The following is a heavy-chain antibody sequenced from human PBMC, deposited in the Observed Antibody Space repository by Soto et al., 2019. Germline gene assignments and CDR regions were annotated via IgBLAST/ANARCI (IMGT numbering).Heavy chain of an antibody. CDR1: GVSISSSNW. D-gene: IGHD3-10*01. CDR2: IYYSGST. CDR3: ARLGDLWYYYGMDV. Sequence: SETLSLTCAVSGVSISSSNWWSWVRQPPGKGLEWIGEIYYSGSTYYNPSLKSRVTISVDTSKNQFSLKLSSVTAADTAVYYCARLGDLWYYYGMDVWGQGTTVTVSS. J-gene: IGHJ6*02. V-gene: IGHV4-4*02.